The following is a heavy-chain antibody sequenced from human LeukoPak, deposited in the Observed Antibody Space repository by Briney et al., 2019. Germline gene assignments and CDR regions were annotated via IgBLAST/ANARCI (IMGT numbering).Heavy chain of an antibody. CDR3: AREYSASFDN. D-gene: IGHD2-15*01. V-gene: IGHV6-1*01. Sequence: SQTLSLTCVISGDSVSSNSAAWNWIRQSPSRGLEWLGRTYSRSKWYHDYAVSVQGRVTINPDTSKNQFSLQLNSVTPEDTAVYYCAREYSASFDNWGQGILVTVSS. J-gene: IGHJ4*02. CDR2: TYSRSKWYH. CDR1: GDSVSSNSAA.